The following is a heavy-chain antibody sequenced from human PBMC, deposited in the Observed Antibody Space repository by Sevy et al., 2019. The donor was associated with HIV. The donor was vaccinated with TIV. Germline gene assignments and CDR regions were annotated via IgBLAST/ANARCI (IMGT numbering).Heavy chain of an antibody. CDR3: ARDRSGWVRGAAGMDV. Sequence: GGSLRLSCAASGFTFSSYAMHWVRQAPGKGLEWVAVISYDGSNKYYADSVKGRFTISRDNSKKTLYLQMNSLRAEDTAVYYCARDRSGWVRGAAGMDVWGQGTTVTVSS. V-gene: IGHV3-30-3*01. CDR2: ISYDGSNK. D-gene: IGHD3-10*01. J-gene: IGHJ6*02. CDR1: GFTFSSYA.